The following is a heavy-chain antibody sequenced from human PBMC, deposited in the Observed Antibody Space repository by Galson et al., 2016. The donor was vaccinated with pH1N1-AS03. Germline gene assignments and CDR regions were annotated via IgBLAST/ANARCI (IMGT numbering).Heavy chain of an antibody. CDR1: GFSHRASGVA. Sequence: PALVKPTQTLTLTCTLSGFSHRASGVAVAWIRQPPGKALEWLALIYWDDDKRYSPSLRDKLTITKDSSTNQVVPTMTNMDPVDTATYYCTHRHGGNSNYFGYWGPGTLVTVSS. CDR2: IYWDDDK. J-gene: IGHJ4*02. V-gene: IGHV2-5*02. D-gene: IGHD4-23*01. CDR3: THRHGGNSNYFGY.